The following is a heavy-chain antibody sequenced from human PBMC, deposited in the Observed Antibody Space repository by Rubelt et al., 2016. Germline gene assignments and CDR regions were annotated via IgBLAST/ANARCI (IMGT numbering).Heavy chain of an antibody. CDR1: GYTCTSYY. Sequence: QVQLVQSGAEVKKPGASVKVSCKASGYTCTSYYMHWVRQATGQGIERMGIINTRGGSTSYTLKFLGGFPLTRDRSPSPVCMELRSLRSEDTAVYYCAREQETTVTIEGVLGYWGQGTLVTVSS. CDR3: AREQETTVTIEGVLGY. D-gene: IGHD4-17*01. J-gene: IGHJ4*02. CDR2: INTRGGST. V-gene: IGHV1-46*01.